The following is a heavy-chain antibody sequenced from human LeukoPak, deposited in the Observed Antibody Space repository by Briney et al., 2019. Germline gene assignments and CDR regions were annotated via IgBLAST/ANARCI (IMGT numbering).Heavy chain of an antibody. CDR1: GFTFKNSW. CDR3: ARSAVTNGYYYYYYMDV. Sequence: GGSLRLSCAASGFTFKNSWMSWVRQAPGKGLEWVANIKQDGGEKYYVDSVKGRFTISRDDAKTSVYLQMNSLRAEDTAVYYCARSAVTNGYYYYYYMDVWGKGTTVTVSS. CDR2: IKQDGGEK. D-gene: IGHD4-17*01. V-gene: IGHV3-7*01. J-gene: IGHJ6*03.